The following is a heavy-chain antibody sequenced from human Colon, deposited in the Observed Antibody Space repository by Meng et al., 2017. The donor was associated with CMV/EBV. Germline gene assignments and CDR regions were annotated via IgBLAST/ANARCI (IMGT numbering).Heavy chain of an antibody. CDR2: INPNSGGT. Sequence: FTGYYMHWVRQAPGQGLEWMGWINPNSGGTNYAQKFQGRVTMTRDTSISTAYMELSRLRSDDTAVYYCARELGYCSSTSCPLWGWFDPWGQGTLVTVSS. V-gene: IGHV1-2*02. CDR1: FTGYY. J-gene: IGHJ5*02. D-gene: IGHD2-2*01. CDR3: ARELGYCSSTSCPLWGWFDP.